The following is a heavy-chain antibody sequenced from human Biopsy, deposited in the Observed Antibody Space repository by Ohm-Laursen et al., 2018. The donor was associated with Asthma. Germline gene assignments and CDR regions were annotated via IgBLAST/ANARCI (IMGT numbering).Heavy chain of an antibody. CDR2: ISFDGRYE. J-gene: IGHJ4*02. D-gene: IGHD3-3*01. Sequence: SLRLSCTASGFSFNNFGMHWVRQVPGKGPEWVALISFDGRYEYYADSVKGRFTISRDNPMKRLYLQMSSLTAEDTAVYYCASRGGDFWSGYYMDYWGQGTLVTVSS. CDR1: GFSFNNFG. V-gene: IGHV3-30*03. CDR3: ASRGGDFWSGYYMDY.